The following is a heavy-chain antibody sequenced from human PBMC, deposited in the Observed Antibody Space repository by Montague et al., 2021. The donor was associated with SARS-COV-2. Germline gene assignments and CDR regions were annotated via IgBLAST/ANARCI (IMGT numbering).Heavy chain of an antibody. V-gene: IGHV4-59*02. Sequence: SETLSLTCTVSGDSVSHYFWTWIRQPPGKGLEWIGYVYYSRSSSHNPSLRSRVSIAVDTSKNQFSLRLSTVTAADTAMYYCVRDPAPSGSGTFYDYWGQGTLVTVSS. CDR3: VRDPAPSGSGTFYDY. CDR1: GDSVSHYF. D-gene: IGHD1-26*01. CDR2: VYYSRSS. J-gene: IGHJ4*02.